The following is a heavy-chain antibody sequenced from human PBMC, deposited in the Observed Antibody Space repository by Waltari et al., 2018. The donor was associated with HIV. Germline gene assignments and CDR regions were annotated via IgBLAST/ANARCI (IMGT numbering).Heavy chain of an antibody. CDR3: ARLRFHSLYYFDS. CDR1: GASISSGSYY. Sequence: LHLQESGPGLVKPSETLSLTCSVSGASISSGSYYWAWIRQPPGKGLEWIGAIYYSGTAYYNPSVKSRVSASLDASKNELSLKLTSVTATDTALYYCARLRFHSLYYFDSWGPGILVTVSS. J-gene: IGHJ4*02. D-gene: IGHD3-16*01. CDR2: IYYSGTA. V-gene: IGHV4-39*01.